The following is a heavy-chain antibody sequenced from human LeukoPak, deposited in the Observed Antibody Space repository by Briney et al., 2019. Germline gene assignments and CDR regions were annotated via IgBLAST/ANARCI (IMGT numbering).Heavy chain of an antibody. CDR1: GFTFSSYG. D-gene: IGHD3-16*01. CDR2: ISYDGSNK. CDR3: TRDIGGRSAY. V-gene: IGHV3-30*03. J-gene: IGHJ4*02. Sequence: GGSLRLSCAASGFTFSSYGMHWVRQAPGKGLEWVAVISYDGSNKYYADSAKGRFTISRDNSRNTLYLQMNSLSADDTAVYYCTRDIGGRSAYWGQGALVTVSS.